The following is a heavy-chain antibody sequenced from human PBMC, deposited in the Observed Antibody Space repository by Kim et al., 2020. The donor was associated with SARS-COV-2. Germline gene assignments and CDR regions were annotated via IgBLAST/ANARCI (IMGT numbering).Heavy chain of an antibody. Sequence: GESLKISCKGSGYSFTSYWIGWVRQMPGKGLEWMGIIYPGDSDTRYSPSFQGQVTISADKSISTAYLQWSSLKASDTAMYYCARHRSYYDILTGYSDWYFDLWGRGTLVTVSS. V-gene: IGHV5-51*01. J-gene: IGHJ2*01. CDR1: GYSFTSYW. CDR2: IYPGDSDT. D-gene: IGHD3-9*01. CDR3: ARHRSYYDILTGYSDWYFDL.